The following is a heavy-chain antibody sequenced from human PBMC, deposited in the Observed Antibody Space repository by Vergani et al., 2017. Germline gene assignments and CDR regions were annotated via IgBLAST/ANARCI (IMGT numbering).Heavy chain of an antibody. CDR3: AQGGWFGEYDY. J-gene: IGHJ4*02. Sequence: EVQLVESGGGLVQPGGSLRLSCAASGFTFSSYWMHWVRQAPGKGLVWVSRINSDGSSTSYADSVKGRFPISRANAKNTLYLQMNRLRAEDTAGYYCAQGGWFGEYDYWGQGTLVTVSS. CDR1: GFTFSSYW. V-gene: IGHV3-74*01. D-gene: IGHD3-10*01. CDR2: INSDGSST.